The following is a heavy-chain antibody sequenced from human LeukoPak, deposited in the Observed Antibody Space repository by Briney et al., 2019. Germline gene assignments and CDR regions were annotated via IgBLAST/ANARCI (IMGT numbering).Heavy chain of an antibody. CDR3: AKLPSSGWLDY. CDR1: GFTVSDNF. J-gene: IGHJ4*02. CDR2: FYSGGNT. Sequence: GGSLRLSCVVSGFTVSDNFMSWVRQAPGKGLEWVSAFYSGGNTYYTGSVKGRFIISRDSSKNTLYPQINNLRPEDTAMYYCAKLPSSGWLDYWGQGTLVTVSS. D-gene: IGHD6-19*01. V-gene: IGHV3-53*01.